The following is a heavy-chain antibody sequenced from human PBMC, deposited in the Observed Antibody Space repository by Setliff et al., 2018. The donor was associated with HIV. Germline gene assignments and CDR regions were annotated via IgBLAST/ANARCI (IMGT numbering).Heavy chain of an antibody. J-gene: IGHJ6*03. CDR1: GDSISGYY. CDR3: AREKKLWELSTYYQYHMDV. V-gene: IGHV4-4*07. Sequence: SETPSLTCTISGDSISGYYWSWIRQPAGKGLEWIGRMYSSGNTNYSPSLSSRVTMSIDTSRSQFSLKLTSVTAADTAVYYCAREKKLWELSTYYQYHMDVWGKGTTVTVSS. D-gene: IGHD2-21*01. CDR2: MYSSGNT.